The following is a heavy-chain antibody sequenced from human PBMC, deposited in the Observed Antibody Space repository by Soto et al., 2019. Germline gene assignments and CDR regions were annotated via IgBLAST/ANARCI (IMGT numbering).Heavy chain of an antibody. V-gene: IGHV3-7*01. D-gene: IGHD1-1*01. CDR3: ATRLGTVTTFDR. Sequence: EVPLVESGGGLVQAGGSLRLSCAASGFTFSSHWMSWVRQAPGKGLEWVASIKEDGSTIHYLDSVKGRFTISRDNAMSSLYLQMNSLRAEDAAVYYCATRLGTVTTFDRWGPGTLVTVSA. CDR1: GFTFSSHW. J-gene: IGHJ4*02. CDR2: IKEDGSTI.